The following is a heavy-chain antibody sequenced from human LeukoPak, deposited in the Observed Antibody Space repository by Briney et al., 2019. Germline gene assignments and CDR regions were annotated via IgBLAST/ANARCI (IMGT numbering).Heavy chain of an antibody. J-gene: IGHJ4*02. D-gene: IGHD6-13*01. CDR2: IYYSGST. Sequence: SETLSLTCTVSGDSIRNYYWSWIRQPPGNGLEWIGYIYYSGSTNYNPSLKSRVTISVDTSKNQFSLKLSSVTAADTAVYYCARGIAAAGPFDYWGQGTLVTVSS. CDR1: GDSIRNYY. CDR3: ARGIAAAGPFDY. V-gene: IGHV4-59*01.